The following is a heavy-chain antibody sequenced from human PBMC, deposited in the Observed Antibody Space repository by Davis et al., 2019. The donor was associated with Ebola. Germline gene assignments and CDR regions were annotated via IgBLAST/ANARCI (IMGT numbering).Heavy chain of an antibody. CDR2: ISSSGSTI. D-gene: IGHD6-13*01. Sequence: GGSLRLSCAASGFTFSSYEMNWVRQAPGKGLEWVSYISSSGSTIYYADSVKGRFTISRDNAKNSLYLQMNSLRDEDTAVYYCARVGSSSWNYFDYWGQGTLVTVSS. CDR3: ARVGSSSWNYFDY. J-gene: IGHJ4*02. V-gene: IGHV3-48*03. CDR1: GFTFSSYE.